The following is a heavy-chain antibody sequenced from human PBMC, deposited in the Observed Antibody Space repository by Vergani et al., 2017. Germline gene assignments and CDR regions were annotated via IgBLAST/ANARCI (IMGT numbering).Heavy chain of an antibody. Sequence: EVQLVESGGGLVQPGGSLRLSCAASGFTFSSYWMSWVRQAPGKGLEWVANIKEDGSEKYYVDSVKGRFTISRDNAKNSLYMQMNSLRAEDTAVYYCARERLLVWDFDQWGQGTLVTVSS. D-gene: IGHD1-26*01. J-gene: IGHJ4*02. CDR2: IKEDGSEK. V-gene: IGHV3-7*01. CDR1: GFTFSSYW. CDR3: ARERLLVWDFDQ.